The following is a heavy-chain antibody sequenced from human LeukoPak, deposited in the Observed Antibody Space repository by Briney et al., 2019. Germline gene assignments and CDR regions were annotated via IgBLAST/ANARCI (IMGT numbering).Heavy chain of an antibody. J-gene: IGHJ4*02. D-gene: IGHD1-26*01. CDR3: ARGPATRVYYFDY. Sequence: AGGSLRLSCAASGFTVSSNYMSWVRQAPGKGLEWVSSISSDGDYIYYADSLKGRFTISRDNAKNSLYLQMNNLRAEDTAVYYCARGPATRVYYFDYWGQGTLVTVSS. CDR2: ISSDGDYI. CDR1: GFTVSSNY. V-gene: IGHV3-21*01.